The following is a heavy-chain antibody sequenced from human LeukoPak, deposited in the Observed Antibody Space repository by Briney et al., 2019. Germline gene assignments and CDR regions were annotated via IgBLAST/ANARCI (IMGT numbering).Heavy chain of an antibody. J-gene: IGHJ4*02. D-gene: IGHD6-19*01. CDR3: ARDWAVAGTQTCCFDY. CDR1: GFTFSNYN. Sequence: GGSLRLSCAASGFTFSNYNMNWVRQAPGKGLEWVSSISSSSRSYIYYADSVKGRFTISRDNAKNSLYLQMNSLRAEDTAVYYCARDWAVAGTQTCCFDYWGQGTLVTVSS. V-gene: IGHV3-21*01. CDR2: ISSSSRSYI.